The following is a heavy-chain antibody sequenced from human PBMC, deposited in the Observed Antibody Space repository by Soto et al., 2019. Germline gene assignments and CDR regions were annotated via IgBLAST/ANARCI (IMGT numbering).Heavy chain of an antibody. J-gene: IGHJ4*02. Sequence: GGSLRLSCAASGFTFSSYGMHWVRQAPGKGLEWVAVIWYDGSNKYYADSVKGRFTISRDNSKNTLYLQMNSLRAEDTAVYYCARERDDIAAAGLDYWGQGTLVTVSS. CDR1: GFTFSSYG. D-gene: IGHD6-13*01. CDR2: IWYDGSNK. CDR3: ARERDDIAAAGLDY. V-gene: IGHV3-33*01.